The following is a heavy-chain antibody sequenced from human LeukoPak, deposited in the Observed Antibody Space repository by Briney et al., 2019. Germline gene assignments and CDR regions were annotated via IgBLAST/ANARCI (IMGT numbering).Heavy chain of an antibody. J-gene: IGHJ5*02. CDR1: GGTFSSYA. V-gene: IGHV1-69*04. CDR3: ARDLVWYAQQNPKGVKVLSWFDP. D-gene: IGHD3-10*01. CDR2: IIPIFGIA. Sequence: GASVKVSCKASGGTFSSYAISWVRQAPGQGLEWMGRIIPIFGIANYAQKFQGRVTITADKSTSTAYMELSSLRSEDTAVYYCARDLVWYAQQNPKGVKVLSWFDPWGQGTLVTVSS.